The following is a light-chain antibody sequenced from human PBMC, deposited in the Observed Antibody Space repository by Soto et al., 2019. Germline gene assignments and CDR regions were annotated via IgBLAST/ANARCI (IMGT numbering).Light chain of an antibody. CDR1: QNISVY. V-gene: IGKV1-39*01. Sequence: DIQMTQSPSSLSTSVGDRVTITCRASQNISVYLNWYQQKPGKAPKLLIHTTSSLQSGVPSRFSGSGSGTDFTLTISSLQPEDFATYYCQQSYSTPLTFGGGTKVEIK. J-gene: IGKJ4*01. CDR3: QQSYSTPLT. CDR2: TTS.